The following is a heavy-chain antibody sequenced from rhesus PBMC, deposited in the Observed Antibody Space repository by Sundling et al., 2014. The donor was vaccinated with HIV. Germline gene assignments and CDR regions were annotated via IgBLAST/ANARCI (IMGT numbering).Heavy chain of an antibody. D-gene: IGHD4-29*01. Sequence: QVQLQESGPGLVKPSETLPLTCAVSGASISSNYWSWLRQGPGKGLEWIGRIYGGGGRTDYNPSLNSRVTISIDTSKNQFSLKLSSVTAADTAVYYCARDDYGSSLSEDWGQGVLVTVSS. V-gene: IGHV4S2*01. CDR3: ARDDYGSSLSED. J-gene: IGHJ4*01. CDR2: IYGGGGRT. CDR1: GASISSNY.